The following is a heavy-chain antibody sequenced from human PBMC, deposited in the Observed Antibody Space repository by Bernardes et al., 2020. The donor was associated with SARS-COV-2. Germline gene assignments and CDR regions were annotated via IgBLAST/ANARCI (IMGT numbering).Heavy chain of an antibody. J-gene: IGHJ4*02. CDR3: ARDRGDMSLVGDRGYFDY. CDR2: ISWNSGDK. CDR1: GFTFRDYA. V-gene: IGHV3-9*01. Sequence: GGSLRISCAASGFTFRDYAMHWVRQAPGKGLEWVSGISWNSGDKGYAGSVKGRFTISRDNAKNSLYLQLNSLRAEDTALYYCARDRGDMSLVGDRGYFDYWGQGTLVTVSS. D-gene: IGHD3-9*01.